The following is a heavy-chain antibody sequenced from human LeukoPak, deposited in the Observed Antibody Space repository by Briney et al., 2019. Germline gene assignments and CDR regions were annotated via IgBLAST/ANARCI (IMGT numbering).Heavy chain of an antibody. V-gene: IGHV3-66*02. D-gene: IGHD3-9*01. Sequence: GGSLRLSCAASGFTVSSNYMSWVRQAPGKGLEWVSVIYSGGSTYYADSVKGRFTISRDNSKNTLYLQMNSLRAEDTAVYYCAKGVQVLRYFDWLLDYWGQGTLVTVSS. CDR3: AKGVQVLRYFDWLLDY. CDR2: IYSGGST. CDR1: GFTVSSNY. J-gene: IGHJ4*02.